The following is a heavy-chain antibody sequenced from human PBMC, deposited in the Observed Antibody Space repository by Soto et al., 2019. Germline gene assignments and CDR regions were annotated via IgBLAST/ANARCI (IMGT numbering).Heavy chain of an antibody. CDR3: AREGWDYGGNSPDAFDI. J-gene: IGHJ3*02. V-gene: IGHV1-69*12. CDR1: GGTFSSYA. CDR2: IIPIFGTA. D-gene: IGHD4-17*01. Sequence: QVQLVQSGAEVKKPGSSVKVSCKASGGTFSSYAISWVRQAPGQGLEWMGGIIPIFGTANYAQKFQGRVTITADESTSTAEMELSSMRSEDTAVYYCAREGWDYGGNSPDAFDIWGQGTMVTVSS.